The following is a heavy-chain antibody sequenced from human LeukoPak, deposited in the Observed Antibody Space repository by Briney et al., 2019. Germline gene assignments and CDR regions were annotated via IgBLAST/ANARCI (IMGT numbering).Heavy chain of an antibody. CDR1: GFTFSSYS. J-gene: IGHJ4*02. D-gene: IGHD6-19*01. Sequence: GGSLRLSCAASGFTFSSYSMNWVRQAPGKGLEWVSYISSSSRTIYYADSVKGRFTISRDNAKNSLYLQMNSLRAEDTAVYYCIVLAVAGTLGFDYWGQGTLVTVSS. CDR2: ISSSSRTI. CDR3: IVLAVAGTLGFDY. V-gene: IGHV3-48*01.